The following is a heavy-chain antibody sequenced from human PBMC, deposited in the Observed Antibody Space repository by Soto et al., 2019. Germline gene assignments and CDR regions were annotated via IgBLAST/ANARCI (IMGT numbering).Heavy chain of an antibody. CDR1: GFTFTSSA. CDR2: IVVGSGNT. CDR3: AACGGDCYSAYYYYGMDV. Sequence: GTSVKVSCKASGFTFTSSAVQWVRQARGQRLEWIGWIVVGSGNTNYAQKFQERVTITRDMSTSTAYMELSSLRSEDTAVYYCAACGGDCYSAYYYYGMDVWGQGTTVTVSS. V-gene: IGHV1-58*01. D-gene: IGHD2-21*02. J-gene: IGHJ6*02.